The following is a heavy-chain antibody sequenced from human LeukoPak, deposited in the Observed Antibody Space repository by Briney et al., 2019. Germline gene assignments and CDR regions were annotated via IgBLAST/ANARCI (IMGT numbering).Heavy chain of an antibody. CDR1: GDTFTSYG. V-gene: IGHV1-18*01. Sequence: ASLKVSCTASGDTFTSYGISWVRQAPGQGLEWMGWLSTYNGNTNYAQKLQGRVTMTTDTSTSTAYMELRSLRSDDTAVYYCARDKDAYYYDSSGWDAFDIWGQGTMVTVSS. CDR2: LSTYNGNT. CDR3: ARDKDAYYYDSSGWDAFDI. J-gene: IGHJ3*02. D-gene: IGHD3-22*01.